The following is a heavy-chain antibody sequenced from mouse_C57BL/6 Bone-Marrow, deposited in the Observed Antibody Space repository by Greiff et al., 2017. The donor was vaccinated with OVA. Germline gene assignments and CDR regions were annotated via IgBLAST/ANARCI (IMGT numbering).Heavy chain of an antibody. J-gene: IGHJ3*01. CDR3: ARWGLLLAGFAY. Sequence: QVQLQQSGAELARPGASVKLSCKASGYTFTSYGISWVKQRTGQGLEWIGEIYPRSGNTYYNEKFKGKATLTADKSSSTAYMELRSLTSEDSAVYVCARWGLLLAGFAYWGQGTLVTVSA. CDR1: GYTFTSYG. V-gene: IGHV1-81*01. CDR2: IYPRSGNT. D-gene: IGHD2-3*01.